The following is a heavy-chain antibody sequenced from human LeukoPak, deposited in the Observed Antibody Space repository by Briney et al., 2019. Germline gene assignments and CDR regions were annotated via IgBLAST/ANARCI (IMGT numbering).Heavy chain of an antibody. CDR2: ISGSGGNT. Sequence: PGGSLRLSCGASVFTMSTYWMSWVRQAPGKGLEWVSAISGSGGNTYYADSVKGRFTISRDNSKNTLYLQMSSLRAEDTAVYYCARSDYDFWSGYIYWGQGTLVTVSS. J-gene: IGHJ4*02. V-gene: IGHV3-23*01. CDR1: VFTMSTYW. CDR3: ARSDYDFWSGYIY. D-gene: IGHD3-3*01.